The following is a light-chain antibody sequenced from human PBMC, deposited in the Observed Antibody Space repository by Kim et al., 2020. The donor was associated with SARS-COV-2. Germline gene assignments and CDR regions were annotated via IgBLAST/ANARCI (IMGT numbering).Light chain of an antibody. V-gene: IGLV3-9*01. Sequence: ALGQTARITCGGNNIGSKNVHWYQQKPGQAPGLVIYRDTNRPSGIPERFSGSNSGNTATLTISRAQAGDEADYYCQVWDSSTAYVVFGGGTQLTVL. CDR3: QVWDSSTAYVV. J-gene: IGLJ2*01. CDR1: NIGSKN. CDR2: RDT.